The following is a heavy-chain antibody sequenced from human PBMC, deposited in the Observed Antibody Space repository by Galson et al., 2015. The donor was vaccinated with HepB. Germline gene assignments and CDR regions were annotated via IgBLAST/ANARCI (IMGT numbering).Heavy chain of an antibody. CDR3: ARGGYSSWYYFDY. V-gene: IGHV1-69*04. Sequence: SVKVSCKASGGTFSSYAISWVRQAPGQGLEWMGRIIPILGIAHYAQKFQGRVTITADKSTSTAYMELSSLRSEDTAVYYCARGGYSSWYYFDYWGQGTLVTVSS. CDR1: GGTFSSYA. D-gene: IGHD6-13*01. CDR2: IIPILGIA. J-gene: IGHJ4*02.